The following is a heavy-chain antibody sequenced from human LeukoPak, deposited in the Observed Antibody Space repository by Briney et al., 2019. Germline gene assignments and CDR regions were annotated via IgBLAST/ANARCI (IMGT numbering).Heavy chain of an antibody. CDR2: IYSSGSS. D-gene: IGHD5-12*01. V-gene: IGHV4-4*07. Sequence: SETLSLTCTVSGGSIRGYYWSWIRQPAGKGLEWIGRIYSSGSSNYNPSLKSRVTMSVDTSKNQFSLKLTSVTAADTAVYYCARDLDKPDTFYGVVSDYEPAGFDYWGQGTLVTVSS. CDR1: GGSIRGYY. CDR3: ARDLDKPDTFYGVVSDYEPAGFDY. J-gene: IGHJ4*02.